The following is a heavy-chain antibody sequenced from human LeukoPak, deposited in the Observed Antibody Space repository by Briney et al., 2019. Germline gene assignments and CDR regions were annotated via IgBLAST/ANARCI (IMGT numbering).Heavy chain of an antibody. V-gene: IGHV3-30*18. J-gene: IGHJ4*02. CDR3: AKDGAD. Sequence: GGSLRHSCAASGFIFSNYVMHWVRQAPGKGLEWVAVISYDGSNKYYTDSVKGRFTISRDNSKNTLYLQMNSLRIEDTALYYCAKDGADWGRGTLVTVSS. CDR1: GFIFSNYV. D-gene: IGHD3-16*01. CDR2: ISYDGSNK.